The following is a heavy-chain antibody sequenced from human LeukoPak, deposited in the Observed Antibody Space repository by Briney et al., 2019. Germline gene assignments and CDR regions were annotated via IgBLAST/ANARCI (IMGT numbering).Heavy chain of an antibody. CDR2: IWYDGSNK. CDR3: AKSSSGWYRGSEYFDY. CDR1: GFTFSSYG. D-gene: IGHD6-19*01. J-gene: IGHJ4*02. V-gene: IGHV3-33*06. Sequence: GGSLRLSCAASGFTFSSYGMHWVRQAPGKGLEWVAVIWYDGSNKYYADSVKGRFTISRGNSKNTLYLQMNSLRAEDTAVYYCAKSSSGWYRGSEYFDYWGQGTLVTVSS.